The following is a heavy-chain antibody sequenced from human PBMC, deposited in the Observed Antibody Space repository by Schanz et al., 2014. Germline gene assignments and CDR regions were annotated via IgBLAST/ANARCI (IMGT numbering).Heavy chain of an antibody. V-gene: IGHV1-69*04. CDR3: ARDVPINDY. D-gene: IGHD2-2*01. CDR2: IIPILDKT. CDR1: GSIFSKLL. J-gene: IGHJ4*02. Sequence: QVQLVQSGAEVKKPGASVKVSCKVSGSIFSKLLMHWVRQGPGQGLEWMRRIIPILDKTNYAQKFQGRVTMTADKSTSTVYMELRSQTSDDTAVYYCARDVPINDYWGQGTPLTVSS.